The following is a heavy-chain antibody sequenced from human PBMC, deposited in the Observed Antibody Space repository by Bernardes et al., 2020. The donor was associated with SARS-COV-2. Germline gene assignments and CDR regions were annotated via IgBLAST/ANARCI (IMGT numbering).Heavy chain of an antibody. CDR3: ARVQSFSRIFDDYGDYFDY. CDR2: INSDGSST. Sequence: GGSLRLSCAASGFTFSSYWMHWVRQAPGKGLVWVSRINSDGSSTSYADSVKGRFTISRDNAKNTLYLQMNSLRAEDTAVYYCARVQSFSRIFDDYGDYFDYWGQGTLVTVSS. D-gene: IGHD4-17*01. CDR1: GFTFSSYW. V-gene: IGHV3-74*01. J-gene: IGHJ4*02.